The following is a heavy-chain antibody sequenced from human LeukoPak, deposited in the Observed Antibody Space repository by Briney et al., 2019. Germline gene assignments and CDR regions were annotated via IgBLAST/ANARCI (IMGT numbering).Heavy chain of an antibody. D-gene: IGHD6-13*01. CDR3: ARGGGIPAASDY. V-gene: IGHV3-48*03. Sequence: GGSLRLSCAASGFTFSSYEMNWVRQAPGKGLEWVSYISSSGSTIYYADSVKGRFTISRDNAKNSLYLQMNSLRAEDTAVYYCARGGGIPAASDYWGQGTLVTVSS. J-gene: IGHJ4*02. CDR1: GFTFSSYE. CDR2: ISSSGSTI.